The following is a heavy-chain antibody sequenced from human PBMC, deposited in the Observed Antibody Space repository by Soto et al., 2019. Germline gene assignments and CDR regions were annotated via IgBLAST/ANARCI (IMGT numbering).Heavy chain of an antibody. CDR2: ISYDGSNK. CDR3: ARQTYSSGWYRSPGYYGMDV. CDR1: GFTFSSYA. D-gene: IGHD6-19*01. Sequence: QVQLVGSGGGVVQPGRSLRLSCAASGFTFSSYAMHWVRQAPGKGLEWVAVISYDGSNKYYADSVKGRFTISRDNSKNTLYLQMNSLRAEDTAVYYCARQTYSSGWYRSPGYYGMDVWGQGTTVTVSS. V-gene: IGHV3-30-3*01. J-gene: IGHJ6*02.